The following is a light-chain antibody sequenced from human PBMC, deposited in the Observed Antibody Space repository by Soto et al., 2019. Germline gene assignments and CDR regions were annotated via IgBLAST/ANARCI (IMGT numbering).Light chain of an antibody. J-gene: IGKJ5*01. V-gene: IGKV3-20*01. CDR1: QTVSSRY. Sequence: EIVLTQSPGTLCVSPGEVVALSXSTSQTVSSRYLAWYQQRPGQAPRLLIYDASSRASGIPDRFSGSGSGTDFTLTITRLEPEDFAVYYCQQYGSSPLITFGQGTRLEIK. CDR2: DAS. CDR3: QQYGSSPLIT.